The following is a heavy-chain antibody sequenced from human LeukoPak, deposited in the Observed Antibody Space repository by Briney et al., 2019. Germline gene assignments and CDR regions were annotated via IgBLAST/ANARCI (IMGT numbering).Heavy chain of an antibody. D-gene: IGHD3-9*01. J-gene: IGHJ4*02. CDR1: GFTFRSYA. V-gene: IGHV3-23*01. Sequence: GGSLRLSCAASGFTFRSYAMSWVRQAPGKGLEWVSAISGSGGSTYYADSVKGRFTISRDNPKNPLYLQMNSLRAEDTAVYYCAKEVTIFSEFDYWGQGTLVTVPS. CDR2: ISGSGGST. CDR3: AKEVTIFSEFDY.